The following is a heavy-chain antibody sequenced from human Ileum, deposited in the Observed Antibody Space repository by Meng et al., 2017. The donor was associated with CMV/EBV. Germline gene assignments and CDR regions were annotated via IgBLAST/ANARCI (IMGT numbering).Heavy chain of an antibody. CDR2: INFDGTTT. CDR3: VKGIYRFDSSGYWS. V-gene: IGHV3-74*01. D-gene: IGHD3-22*01. CDR1: GFTFSTHW. J-gene: IGHJ5*02. Sequence: GGSLRLSCATSGFTFSTHWMHWVRQDPGKGLMWVSRINFDGTTTDYADSVQGRFIISRDNAKNMLYLQMNSLRDEDTAMYYCVKGIYRFDSSGYWSWGQGTLVTVSS.